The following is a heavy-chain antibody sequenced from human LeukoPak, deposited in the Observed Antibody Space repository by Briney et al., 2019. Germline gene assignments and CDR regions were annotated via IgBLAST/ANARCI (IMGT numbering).Heavy chain of an antibody. D-gene: IGHD3-3*01. J-gene: IGHJ6*03. CDR3: ARGGGSRRGHAFGLGLVNYYYYMDV. Sequence: SQTLSLTCTVSGGSISSGSYYWSWIRQPAGKGLEWIGRIYTSGSTNYNPSLKSRVTISVDTSKNQFSLKLSSVTAADTAVYYCARGGGSRRGHAFGLGLVNYYYYMDVWGKGTTVTISS. CDR2: IYTSGST. CDR1: GGSISSGSYY. V-gene: IGHV4-61*02.